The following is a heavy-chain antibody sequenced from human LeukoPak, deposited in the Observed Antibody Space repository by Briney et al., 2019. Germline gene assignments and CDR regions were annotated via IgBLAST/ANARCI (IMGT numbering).Heavy chain of an antibody. V-gene: IGHV1-18*01. J-gene: IGHJ6*03. CDR3: ARAGSGSYYNNYYYYYMDV. D-gene: IGHD3-10*01. CDR2: ISAYNGNT. CDR1: GYTFTSYG. Sequence: ASVKVSCKASGYTFTSYGISWVRQAPGQGLEWMGWISAYNGNTNYAQKLQGRVTMTTDTSTSTAYMELRSLRSDDTAVYYCARAGSGSYYNNYYYYYMDVWGKGTTVTISS.